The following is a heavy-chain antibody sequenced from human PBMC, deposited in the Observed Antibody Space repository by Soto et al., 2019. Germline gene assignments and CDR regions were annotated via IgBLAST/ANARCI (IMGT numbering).Heavy chain of an antibody. CDR1: GFTFSNSA. J-gene: IGHJ4*02. V-gene: IGHV3-23*01. Sequence: GGSLRLSCAASGFTFSNSAMSWVRQAPGKGLEWVSSISGSGGTTYYADSVKGRFTFSRDNSRNTLYLQMNSLRAEDTALYYCAKGGISVSRIDYWGQGTLVTVSS. CDR2: ISGSGGTT. CDR3: AKGGISVSRIDY. D-gene: IGHD6-19*01.